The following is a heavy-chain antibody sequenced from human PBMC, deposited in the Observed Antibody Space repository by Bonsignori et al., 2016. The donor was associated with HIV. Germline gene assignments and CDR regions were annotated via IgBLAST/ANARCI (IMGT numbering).Heavy chain of an antibody. J-gene: IGHJ6*03. V-gene: IGHV3-48*02. CDR1: GFTFSTYR. D-gene: IGHD4-11*01. Sequence: GGSLRLSCAASGFTFSTYRMNWVRQAPGKGLEWVSYISSSSSTIYYADSVKGRFTISRDNAKNSLFLQMDSLRDEDTAVYYCARGDDYSTYYYYYYMDVWGKGTTVTVSS. CDR3: ARGDDYSTYYYYYYMDV. CDR2: ISSSSSTI.